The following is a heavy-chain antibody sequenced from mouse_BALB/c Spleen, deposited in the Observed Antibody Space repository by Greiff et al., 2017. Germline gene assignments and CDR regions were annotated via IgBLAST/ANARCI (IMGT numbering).Heavy chain of an antibody. J-gene: IGHJ4*01. Sequence: EVKLMESGGGLVKPGGSLKLSCAASGFAFSSYDMSWVRQTPDKRLEWVAYISSGGGSTYYPDTVKSRLTITSDNAKNTLYLQMSSLKSDDTAVYYCARNCYGNYAMDYWGQGTSVTVSS. D-gene: IGHD2-1*01. CDR2: ISSGGGST. CDR1: GFAFSSYD. CDR3: ARNCYGNYAMDY. V-gene: IGHV5-12-1*01.